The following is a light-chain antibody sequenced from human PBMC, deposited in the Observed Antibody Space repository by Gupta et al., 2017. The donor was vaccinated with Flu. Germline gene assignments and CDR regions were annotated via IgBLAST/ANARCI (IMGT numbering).Light chain of an antibody. CDR2: DVT. CDR1: SSDIGSYKY. CDR3: SSCTSSTTLV. J-gene: IGLJ2*01. V-gene: IGLV2-14*01. Sequence: QSALTQPASESGSPGQSITISCTGTSSDIGSYKYVSWYQQHPGKAPQLLIYDVTNRPSGVSTRFSGSKSGDTASLTISGLQAEDEADYYCSSCTSSTTLVFGGGTRLTV.